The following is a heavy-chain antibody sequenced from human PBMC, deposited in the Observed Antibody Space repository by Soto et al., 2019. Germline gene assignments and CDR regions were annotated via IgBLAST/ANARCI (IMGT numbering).Heavy chain of an antibody. CDR2: INHSGST. CDR3: ESTRNRGYYVVQYA. V-gene: IGHV4-34*01. Sequence: SETLSLTCSFYGGSFSGYYWSWIRQPPGKGLEWIGEINHSGSTNYNPSLKSRVTISVDTSKNQFSLKLSSVTAADTAGYYWESTRNRGYYVVQYAWGKGTQVTV. D-gene: IGHD3-10*02. CDR1: GGSFSGYY. J-gene: IGHJ5*02.